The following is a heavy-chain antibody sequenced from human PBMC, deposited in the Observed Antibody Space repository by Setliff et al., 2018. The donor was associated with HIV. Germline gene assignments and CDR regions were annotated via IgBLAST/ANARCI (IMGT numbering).Heavy chain of an antibody. CDR1: GGSISGHY. CDR2: MFSSGSA. Sequence: SETLSLTCSVSGGSISGHYWGWVRQPPGKGLEWIGYMFSSGSAQYNSSLQSRVSMSADTSKNQFSLRLTSVTVADTAVYLCVRVFYDATDYYAPLFDYWGQGTLVTVSS. CDR3: VRVFYDATDYYAPLFDY. V-gene: IGHV4-59*11. D-gene: IGHD3-22*01. J-gene: IGHJ4*02.